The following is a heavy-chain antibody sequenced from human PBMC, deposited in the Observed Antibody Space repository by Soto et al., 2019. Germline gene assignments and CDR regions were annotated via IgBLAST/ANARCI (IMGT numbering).Heavy chain of an antibody. CDR2: ISGSGGST. CDR3: ARSKAIVVVPAATHFDY. V-gene: IGHV3-23*01. Sequence: EVQLLESGGGLVQPGGSLRLSCAASGFTFSSYAMSWVRQAPGKGLEWVSAISGSGGSTYYADSVKGRFTISRDNSKTTLYLQMNSLRAEDTAVYYCARSKAIVVVPAATHFDYWGQGTLVTVSS. J-gene: IGHJ4*02. CDR1: GFTFSSYA. D-gene: IGHD2-2*01.